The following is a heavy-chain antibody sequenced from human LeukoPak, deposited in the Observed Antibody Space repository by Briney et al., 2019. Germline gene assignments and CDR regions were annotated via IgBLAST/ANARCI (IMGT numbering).Heavy chain of an antibody. J-gene: IGHJ4*02. CDR1: GFTFSSYW. D-gene: IGHD3-10*01. V-gene: IGHV3-7*03. Sequence: GGSLRLSCAASGFTFSSYWMSWVRQAPGKGLEWVANIKQDGSEKYYVDSVKGRFTISRDNAKNSLYLQMNSLRAEDTAIYYCAKGSYSGDSSPTGDDYWGQGTLVTVSS. CDR2: IKQDGSEK. CDR3: AKGSYSGDSSPTGDDY.